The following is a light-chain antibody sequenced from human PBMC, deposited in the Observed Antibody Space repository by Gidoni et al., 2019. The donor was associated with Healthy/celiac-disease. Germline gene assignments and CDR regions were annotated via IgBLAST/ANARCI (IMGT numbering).Light chain of an antibody. V-gene: IGLV2-14*03. CDR3: SSYTSSSTGV. CDR2: DVS. Sequence: QSALTQPASVSGSPGQSITISCTGTSSDVGGYTYVSWYQQHPGKAPKLMIYDVSNRPSGVSNRFFGSKSGNTASLTISGLQAEDEADYYCSSYTSSSTGVFGTGTKVTVL. CDR1: SSDVGGYTY. J-gene: IGLJ1*01.